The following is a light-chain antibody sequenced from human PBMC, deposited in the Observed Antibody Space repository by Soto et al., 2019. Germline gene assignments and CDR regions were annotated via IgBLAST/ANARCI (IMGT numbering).Light chain of an antibody. CDR1: QSVSSSF. J-gene: IGKJ5*01. Sequence: IVLTQSPGTLSLSPGESATLSCRASQSVSSSFLAWYQQRPGQAPRLLIYGASSRATGIPDRFSGSGSATDFTLTISRLEPEDFAVYYCHHYGNSPRITFGQGTRLEIK. CDR2: GAS. V-gene: IGKV3-20*01. CDR3: HHYGNSPRIT.